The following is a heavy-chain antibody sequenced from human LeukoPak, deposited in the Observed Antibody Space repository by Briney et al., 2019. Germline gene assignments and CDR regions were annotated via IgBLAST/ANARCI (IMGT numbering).Heavy chain of an antibody. V-gene: IGHV3-33*01. D-gene: IGHD1-1*01. CDR2: IWANGITK. CDR3: ARDRLEGGETFDS. Sequence: TGTSLRLSCTASGFTLSRYGMHWVRQAPGKGLEWVAGIWANGITKNYADSVKGRFTISRDNAENSLFLQMNSLRPEDTAVYFCARDRLEGGETFDSWGQGTLVTVSS. CDR1: GFTLSRYG. J-gene: IGHJ4*02.